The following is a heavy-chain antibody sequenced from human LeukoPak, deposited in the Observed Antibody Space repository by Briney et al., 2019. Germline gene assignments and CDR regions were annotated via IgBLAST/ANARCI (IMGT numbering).Heavy chain of an antibody. D-gene: IGHD3-9*01. V-gene: IGHV4-61*01. CDR1: GGSVSSGSYY. CDR3: ARVPSDSFGWVCVDS. CDR2: IYYSGST. J-gene: IGHJ4*02. Sequence: PSETLSLTCTVSGGSVSSGSYYWSWIRQPPGKGLEWIGYIYYSGSTNYNPSLKSRVTISVDTSKNQFSLKLSSVTAADTAVYYCARVPSDSFGWVCVDSWGQGSLVTVSS.